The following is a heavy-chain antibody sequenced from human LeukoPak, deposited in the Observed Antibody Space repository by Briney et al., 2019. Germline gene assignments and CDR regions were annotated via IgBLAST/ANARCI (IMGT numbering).Heavy chain of an antibody. Sequence: PGGSLRLSCAASGFTFSSYAMSWVRQAPGKGLEWVSAISSSGGNTYYADPVKGRFTISRDDSKNTLYLQMNSLRAEDTAVYYCAKDRRTNGVWGQGTLVTVSS. J-gene: IGHJ4*02. CDR1: GFTFSSYA. CDR2: ISSSGGNT. V-gene: IGHV3-23*01. CDR3: AKDRRTNGV. D-gene: IGHD2-8*01.